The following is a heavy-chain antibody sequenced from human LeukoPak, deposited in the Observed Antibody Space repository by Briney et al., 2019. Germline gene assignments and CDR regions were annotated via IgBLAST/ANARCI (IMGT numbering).Heavy chain of an antibody. CDR3: ARARGITYEFDP. J-gene: IGHJ5*02. V-gene: IGHV1-69*01. D-gene: IGHD3-10*01. Sequence: SVKVSCKASGGTFISYAIGWVRQAPGQGLEWMGGIIPIFATANYAQKFQGRVTITPDESTSKAYVELSSLRSEHTAVYYCARARGITYEFDPWGQGTLVSVSS. CDR1: GGTFISYA. CDR2: IIPIFATA.